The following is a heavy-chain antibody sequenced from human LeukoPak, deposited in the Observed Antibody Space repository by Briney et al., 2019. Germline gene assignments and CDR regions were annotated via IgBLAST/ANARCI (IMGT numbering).Heavy chain of an antibody. J-gene: IGHJ4*02. Sequence: GSLRLSCAASGFTFSSYAMSWVRQAPGKGLEWVSAISGSGGSTYYADSVKGRFTISRDNSKNTLYLQMNSLRAEDTAVYYCAKGSDAYYDSSGYYYVWEYYFDYWGQGTLVTVSS. CDR1: GFTFSSYA. D-gene: IGHD3-22*01. V-gene: IGHV3-23*01. CDR2: ISGSGGST. CDR3: AKGSDAYYDSSGYYYVWEYYFDY.